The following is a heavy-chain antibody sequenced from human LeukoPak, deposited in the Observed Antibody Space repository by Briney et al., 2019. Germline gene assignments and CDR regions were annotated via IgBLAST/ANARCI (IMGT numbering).Heavy chain of an antibody. D-gene: IGHD3-10*01. Sequence: SETLSLTCTVSGGSISSYYWSWIRQPPGKGLEWIGYIYYSGSTNYNPSLKSRVTISVDTSKNQFSLKLSSVTAADTAVYYCARARSGSPLTIYYYYYYMDVWGKGTTVTVSS. CDR3: ARARSGSPLTIYYYYYYMDV. V-gene: IGHV4-59*01. J-gene: IGHJ6*03. CDR2: IYYSGST. CDR1: GGSISSYY.